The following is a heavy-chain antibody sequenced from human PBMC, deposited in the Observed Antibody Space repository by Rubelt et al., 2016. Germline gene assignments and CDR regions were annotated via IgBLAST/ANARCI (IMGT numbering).Heavy chain of an antibody. CDR2: ISGGSSYI. D-gene: IGHD4/OR15-4a*01. Sequence: VQLVESGGGVVQPGRSLRLSCAASGFTFSSYSMNWVRQAPGKGLEWVSSISGGSSYIYYADSVKCRFTISRDNAKSSLYLQMNSLRAEDTAVYYCARVMVGTTLDYWGQGTLVTVSS. CDR3: ARVMVGTTLDY. CDR1: GFTFSSYS. V-gene: IGHV3-21*01. J-gene: IGHJ4*02.